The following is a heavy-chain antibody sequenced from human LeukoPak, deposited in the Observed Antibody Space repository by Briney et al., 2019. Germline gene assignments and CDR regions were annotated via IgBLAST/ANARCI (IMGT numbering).Heavy chain of an antibody. D-gene: IGHD3-3*01. V-gene: IGHV1-2*02. CDR2: INPDSGGT. CDR3: ARGGGTSGPELDY. J-gene: IGHJ4*02. Sequence: GASVKVSCKASGYTFTAYYMHWVRQAPGQGLEWMGWINPDSGGTNYPQRFQGRVSMTRDTSISTAYMELTRMTSDDTAVYFCARGGGTSGPELDYWGQGTLVTVSS. CDR1: GYTFTAYY.